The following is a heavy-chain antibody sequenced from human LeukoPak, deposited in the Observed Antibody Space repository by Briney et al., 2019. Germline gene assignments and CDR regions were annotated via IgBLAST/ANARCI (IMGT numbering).Heavy chain of an antibody. CDR2: IYYSGST. J-gene: IGHJ4*02. V-gene: IGHV4-59*08. Sequence: SETLSLTCTVSGGSISSYYWSWIRQPPGKGLEWIGYIYYSGSTNYNPSLKSRVTISVDTSKNQFSLKLSSVTAADTAVYYCARGGSYGLVFFDYWGQGTLVTVSS. CDR3: ARGGSYGLVFFDY. CDR1: GGSISSYY. D-gene: IGHD1-26*01.